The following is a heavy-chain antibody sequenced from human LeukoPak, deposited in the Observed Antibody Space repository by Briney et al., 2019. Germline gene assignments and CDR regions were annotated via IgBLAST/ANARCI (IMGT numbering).Heavy chain of an antibody. CDR3: AKGRYYYDSSDAFDI. CDR1: GFTFSSYA. V-gene: IGHV3-23*01. Sequence: YPGGSLRLSCAASGFTFSSYAMSWVRQAPGKGLEWVSAISGSGGSTYYADSVKGQFTISRDNSKNTLFLQMNSLRAEDTAVYYCAKGRYYYDSSDAFDIWGQGTMVTVSS. CDR2: ISGSGGST. J-gene: IGHJ3*02. D-gene: IGHD3-22*01.